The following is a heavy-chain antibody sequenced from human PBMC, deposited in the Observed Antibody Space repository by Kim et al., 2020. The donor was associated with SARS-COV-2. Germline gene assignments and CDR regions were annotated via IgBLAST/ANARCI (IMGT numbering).Heavy chain of an antibody. V-gene: IGHV3-11*01. CDR3: ARNVDTAMADAFDI. CDR2: ISSSGSTI. J-gene: IGHJ3*02. CDR1: GFTFSDYY. Sequence: GGSLRLSCAASGFTFSDYYMSWIRQAPGKGLEWVSYISSSGSTIYYADSVKGRFTISRDNAKNSLYLQMNSLRAEDTAVYYCARNVDTAMADAFDIWGQGTMVTVSS. D-gene: IGHD5-18*01.